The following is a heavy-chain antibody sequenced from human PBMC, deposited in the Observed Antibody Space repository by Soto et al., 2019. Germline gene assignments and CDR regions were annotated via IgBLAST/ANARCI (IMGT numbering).Heavy chain of an antibody. CDR2: ISKSDYT. CDR3: AREDSIIIPAVSDF. D-gene: IGHD2-2*01. CDR1: GFAFNNYG. J-gene: IGHJ4*02. V-gene: IGHV3-21*01. Sequence: VGSLRLSCTVSGFAFNNYGINWVRQAPGKGLEWVSSISKSDYTYYSDSVKGRFTISRDNAKNSVSLQMNTLRVEDTAVYYCAREDSIIIPAVSDFWGQGTLVTVSS.